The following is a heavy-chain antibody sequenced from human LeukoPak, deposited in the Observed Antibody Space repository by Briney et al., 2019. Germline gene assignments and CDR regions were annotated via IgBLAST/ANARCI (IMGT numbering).Heavy chain of an antibody. J-gene: IGHJ3*02. CDR2: IRNRAKGHTT. D-gene: IGHD6-6*01. Sequence: PGGSLRLSCAASGFTFSDHYMEWVRQAPGRGLEWVGRIRNRAKGHTTEYGTSVKGRFIISRDDSKKSVYLQMNSLTTEDTAVYYCAKDSLYSSSSYDAFDIWGQGTMVTVSS. CDR3: AKDSLYSSSSYDAFDI. V-gene: IGHV3-72*01. CDR1: GFTFSDHY.